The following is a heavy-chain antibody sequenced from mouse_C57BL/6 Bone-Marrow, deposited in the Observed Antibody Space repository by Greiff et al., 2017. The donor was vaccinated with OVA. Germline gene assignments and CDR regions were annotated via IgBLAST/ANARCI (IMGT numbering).Heavy chain of an antibody. J-gene: IGHJ1*03. Sequence: DVKLQESGPELVKPGASVKIPCKASGYTFTDYNMDWVKQSHGKSLEWIGDINPNNGGTIYNQKFKGKATLTVDKSSSTAYMELRSLTSEDTAVDYCARRLRWYFDVWGTGTTVTVSS. CDR1: GYTFTDYN. D-gene: IGHD1-1*01. CDR3: ARRLRWYFDV. V-gene: IGHV1-18*01. CDR2: INPNNGGT.